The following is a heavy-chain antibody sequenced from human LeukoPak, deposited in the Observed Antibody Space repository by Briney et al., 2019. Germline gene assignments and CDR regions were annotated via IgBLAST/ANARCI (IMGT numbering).Heavy chain of an antibody. CDR2: IIPIFGTA. CDR1: GGTFSSYA. J-gene: IGHJ4*02. Sequence: SVKVSCKASGGTFSSYAISWVRQAPGQGLEWMGGIIPIFGTANYAQKFQGRVTITADESTSTAYMELSSLRSEDTAVYYCARSGIAVAGTESYFDYWGQGTLVTASS. V-gene: IGHV1-69*13. D-gene: IGHD6-19*01. CDR3: ARSGIAVAGTESYFDY.